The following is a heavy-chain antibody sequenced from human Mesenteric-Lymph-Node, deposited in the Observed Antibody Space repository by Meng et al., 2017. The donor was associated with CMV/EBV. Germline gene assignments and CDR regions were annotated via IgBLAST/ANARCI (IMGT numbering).Heavy chain of an antibody. CDR3: ARGHHYYDSSGALFDY. D-gene: IGHD3-22*01. V-gene: IGHV1-69*05. CDR2: IIPIFGTA. Sequence: SVKVSCKASGGTFSSYAISWVRQAPGQGLEWMGGIIPIFGTANYAQKFQGRVTITTDESTSTAYMELSSLRSEDTAVYYCARGHHYYDSSGALFDYWGQGTLVTVSS. CDR1: GGTFSSYA. J-gene: IGHJ4*02.